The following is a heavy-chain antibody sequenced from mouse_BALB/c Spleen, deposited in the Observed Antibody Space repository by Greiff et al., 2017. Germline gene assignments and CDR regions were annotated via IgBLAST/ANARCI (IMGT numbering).Heavy chain of an antibody. CDR2: ISSGGGST. CDR1: GFAFSSYD. V-gene: IGHV5-12-1*01. J-gene: IGHJ4*01. CDR3: ARRSGYAMDY. Sequence: EVQLVESGGGLVKPGGSLKLSCAASGFAFSSYDMSWVRQTPEKRLEWVAYISSGGGSTYYPDTVKGRFTISRDNAKNTLYLQMSSLKSEDTAMYYSARRSGYAMDYWGQGTSVTVSS. D-gene: IGHD3-1*01.